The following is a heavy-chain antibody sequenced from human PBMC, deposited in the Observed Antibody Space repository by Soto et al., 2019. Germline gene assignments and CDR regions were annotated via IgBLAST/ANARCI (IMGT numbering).Heavy chain of an antibody. CDR2: ISAYNGDT. CDR1: GYTFTNYG. Sequence: QVQLVQSGVEVKTPGASVKVSCKASGYTFTNYGITWVRQAPGQGLEWMGWISAYNGDTNYAQKLQGRVTMTKDTTTSTAYMELRSLRSDDTAVYYCARNCSGGSCYFGWFDPWGQGTLVTVSS. J-gene: IGHJ5*02. V-gene: IGHV1-18*01. CDR3: ARNCSGGSCYFGWFDP. D-gene: IGHD2-15*01.